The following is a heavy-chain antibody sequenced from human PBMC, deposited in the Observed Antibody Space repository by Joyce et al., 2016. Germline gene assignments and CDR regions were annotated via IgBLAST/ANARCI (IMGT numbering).Heavy chain of an antibody. CDR1: GFSLNTYW. CDR2: IKQDGSEK. V-gene: IGHV3-7*01. Sequence: ELQLVESGGGLVQPGGSLRLSCAASGFSLNTYWMSWVRQAPGKGLEWVANIKQDGSEKYYVDSVKGRFTISRDNAKNSLFLQMNSLRVEDTAVYYCARDQYQLRSYYYGMDVWGQGTTVTVSS. D-gene: IGHD2-2*01. CDR3: ARDQYQLRSYYYGMDV. J-gene: IGHJ6*01.